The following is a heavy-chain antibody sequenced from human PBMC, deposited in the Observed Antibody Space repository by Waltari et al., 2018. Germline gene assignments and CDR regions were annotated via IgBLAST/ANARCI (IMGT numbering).Heavy chain of an antibody. V-gene: IGHV3-9*01. CDR1: GFTFDDYA. D-gene: IGHD1-26*01. CDR3: ARGKWELGY. Sequence: EVQLVESGGGLVQPGRSLRLSCAASGFTFDDYAMHWVRQAPGKGLEWVSGISGNSGSIDYADSVKGRFTSSRDNAKNSLYLQMNSLRAEDTAVYYCARGKWELGYWGQGTLVTVSS. CDR2: ISGNSGSI. J-gene: IGHJ4*02.